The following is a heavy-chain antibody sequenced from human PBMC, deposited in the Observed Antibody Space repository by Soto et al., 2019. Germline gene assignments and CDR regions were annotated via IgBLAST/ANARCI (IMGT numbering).Heavy chain of an antibody. CDR2: ISGSGGST. D-gene: IGHD4-17*01. CDR1: GFTFDDYA. V-gene: IGHV3-23*01. J-gene: IGHJ2*01. Sequence: GGSLRLSCTASGFTFDDYAMHWVRQVPGKGLEWVSAISGSGGSTYYADSVKGRFTISRDNSKNTLYLQMNSLRAEDTAVYYCAKVRTVTPYYWYFDLWGRGTLVTVSS. CDR3: AKVRTVTPYYWYFDL.